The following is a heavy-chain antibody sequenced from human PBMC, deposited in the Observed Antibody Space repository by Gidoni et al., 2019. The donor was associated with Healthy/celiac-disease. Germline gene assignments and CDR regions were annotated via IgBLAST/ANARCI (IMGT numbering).Heavy chain of an antibody. Sequence: EVQLVESGGGVVRPGGSLRLSCAASGFTFVDYGMSWVRQAPGKGLEWVSAINWNGGSTGYADSVKGRFTISRDNAKNSLYLQMNSLRAEDTALYYCARETYDILTGPQGFDPWGQGTLVTVSS. CDR2: INWNGGST. CDR3: ARETYDILTGPQGFDP. D-gene: IGHD3-9*01. J-gene: IGHJ5*02. V-gene: IGHV3-20*04. CDR1: GFTFVDYG.